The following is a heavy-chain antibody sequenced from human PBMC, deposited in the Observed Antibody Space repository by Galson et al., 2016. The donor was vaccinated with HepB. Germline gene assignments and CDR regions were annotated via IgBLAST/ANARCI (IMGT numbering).Heavy chain of an antibody. D-gene: IGHD3-22*01. CDR1: GFTFSDNY. J-gene: IGHJ4*02. Sequence: SLRLSCAASGFTFSDNYMSWIRQAPGKGLEWLSYITSTGSYTNYAGSVKGRFTVSRDNAKNSLYLQMNSLRAEDTAVYYCATGPPSYYYVSIGYYSGWGQGTLVTVSS. CDR3: ATGPPSYYYVSIGYYSG. CDR2: ITSTGSYT. V-gene: IGHV3-11*06.